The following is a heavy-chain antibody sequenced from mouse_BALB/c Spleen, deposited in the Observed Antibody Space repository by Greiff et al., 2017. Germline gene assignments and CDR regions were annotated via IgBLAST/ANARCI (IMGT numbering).Heavy chain of an antibody. CDR1: GFSLTDYG. Sequence: VKLVESGPGLVAPSQSLSITCTVSGFSLTDYGVSWIRQPPGKGLEWLGVIWGGGSTYYNSALKSRLSISKDNSKSQVFLKMNSLQTDDTAMYYCAKGISDYYGSSYFDYWGQGTTLTVSS. CDR2: IWGGGST. J-gene: IGHJ2*01. V-gene: IGHV2-6-5*01. CDR3: AKGISDYYGSSYFDY. D-gene: IGHD1-1*01.